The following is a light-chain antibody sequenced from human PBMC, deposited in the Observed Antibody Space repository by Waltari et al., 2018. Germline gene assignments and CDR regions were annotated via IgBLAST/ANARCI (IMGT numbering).Light chain of an antibody. Sequence: EIVLTQSPGTLSLSPGERATLSCRASQSVSSSYLAWYQQKPGQAPRLLIYGASYRATGIPDRFSSSGSGTDFTLTISRLEPEDFAVYYCQQYERSPETFGQGTKVEIK. V-gene: IGKV3-20*01. CDR2: GAS. CDR1: QSVSSSY. CDR3: QQYERSPET. J-gene: IGKJ1*01.